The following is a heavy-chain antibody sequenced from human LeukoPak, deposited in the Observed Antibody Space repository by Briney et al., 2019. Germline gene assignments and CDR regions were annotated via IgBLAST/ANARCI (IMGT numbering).Heavy chain of an antibody. D-gene: IGHD3-22*01. Sequence: GASVKVSCKASGYTFTSYYMHWVRQAPGQGLEWMGGIIPIFGTANYAQKFQGRVTITADKSTSTAYMELSSLRSEDTAVYYCARRLGTTWLFPEVGYFDYWGQGTLVTVSS. J-gene: IGHJ4*02. CDR2: IIPIFGTA. CDR1: GYTFTSYY. V-gene: IGHV1-69*06. CDR3: ARRLGTTWLFPEVGYFDY.